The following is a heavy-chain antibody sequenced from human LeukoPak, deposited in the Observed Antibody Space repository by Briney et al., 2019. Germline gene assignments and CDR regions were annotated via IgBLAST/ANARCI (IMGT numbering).Heavy chain of an antibody. V-gene: IGHV1-24*01. CDR2: FDPEDGET. Sequence: GASVKVSCKVSGYTLTELSMHWVRQAPGKGLEWMGGFDPEDGETIYAQKFQGRVTMTEDTSTGIAYMELSSLRSEDTAVYYCATGGAFDAFDIWGQGTMVTISS. CDR1: GYTLTELS. J-gene: IGHJ3*02. D-gene: IGHD1-26*01. CDR3: ATGGAFDAFDI.